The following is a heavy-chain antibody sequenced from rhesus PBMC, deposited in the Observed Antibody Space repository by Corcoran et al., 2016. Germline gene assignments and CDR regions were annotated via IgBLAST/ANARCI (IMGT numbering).Heavy chain of an antibody. CDR2: IYGSSRST. Sequence: QVKLQQWGEGLVKPSETLSLTCAISGGSISDIYRWSWILQPPGKGLEWIGYIYGSSRSTNSNPALKSRVTISTDPSKNQFSLKLSSVTAADTAVYYCAREMDYHDSGFKYYFDYWGQGVLVTVSS. CDR3: AREMDYHDSGFKYYFDY. V-gene: IGHV4S10*01. D-gene: IGHD3-28*01. CDR1: GGSISDIYR. J-gene: IGHJ4*01.